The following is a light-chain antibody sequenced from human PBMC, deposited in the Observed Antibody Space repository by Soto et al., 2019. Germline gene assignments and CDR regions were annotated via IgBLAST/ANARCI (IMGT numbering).Light chain of an antibody. CDR2: DVS. CDR3: CSYAGSYTV. J-gene: IGLJ3*02. V-gene: IGLV2-11*01. Sequence: QSALTQSRSVSGSPGQSVTISCTGTSSDVGGYNYVSWYQQHPGKAPKLMIYDVSKRPSGVPDCFSGSKSGNTASLTISGLQAEDEADYYCCSYAGSYTVFGGGTKLTVL. CDR1: SSDVGGYNY.